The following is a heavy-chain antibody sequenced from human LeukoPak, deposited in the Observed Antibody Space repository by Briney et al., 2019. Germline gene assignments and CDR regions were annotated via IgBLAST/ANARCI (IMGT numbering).Heavy chain of an antibody. CDR3: ARASKRSYDSSGYYYNYYYGMDV. CDR2: ISSSGSTI. D-gene: IGHD3-22*01. V-gene: IGHV3-11*01. J-gene: IGHJ6*02. Sequence: GGSLRLSCAASGFTFSDYYMSWIRQAPGKGLEWVSYISSSGSTIYYADSVKGRFTISRDNAKNSLYLQMNSLRAQDTAVYYCARASKRSYDSSGYYYNYYYGMDVWGQGTTVTVSS. CDR1: GFTFSDYY.